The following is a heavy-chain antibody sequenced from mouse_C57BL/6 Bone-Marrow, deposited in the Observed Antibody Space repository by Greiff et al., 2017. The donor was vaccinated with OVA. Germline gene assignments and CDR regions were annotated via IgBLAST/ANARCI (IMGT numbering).Heavy chain of an antibody. CDR2: INPSTGGT. Sequence: VQLQQSGPELVKPGASVKISCKASGYSFTGYYMNWVKQSPEKSLEWIGEINPSTGGTTYNQKFKAKATLTVDKSSSTAYMQLKSLTSEDSAVYYCASPITTVVARNWYFDVRGTGTTVTVSS. CDR3: ASPITTVVARNWYFDV. CDR1: GYSFTGYY. J-gene: IGHJ1*03. V-gene: IGHV1-42*01. D-gene: IGHD1-1*01.